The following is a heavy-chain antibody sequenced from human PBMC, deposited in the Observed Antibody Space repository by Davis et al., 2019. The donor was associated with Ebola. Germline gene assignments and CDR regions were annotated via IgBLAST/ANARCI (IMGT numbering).Heavy chain of an antibody. D-gene: IGHD4-23*01. CDR3: ARHTSYGGKTWFDP. CDR1: GGSFSGYY. Sequence: SETLSLTCGVYGGSFSGYYWSWIRQSPGKGLEWIAYIYYSGSTSYNPSLKSRVTISVDTSENQFSLRLTSVTAADTALYYCARHTSYGGKTWFDPWGQGTLVTVSS. CDR2: IYYSGST. J-gene: IGHJ5*02. V-gene: IGHV4-59*08.